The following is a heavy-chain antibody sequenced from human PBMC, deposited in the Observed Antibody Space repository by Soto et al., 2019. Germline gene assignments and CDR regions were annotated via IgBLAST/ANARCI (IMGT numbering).Heavy chain of an antibody. CDR2: IYYSGST. CDR1: GGSISSYY. V-gene: IGHV4-59*01. CDR3: AAPHVDTAMVPESLDY. Sequence: SETLSLTCTVSGGSISSYYWSWIRQPPGKGLEWIGYIYYSGSTNYNPSLKSRVTISVDTSKNQFSLKLSSVTAADTAVYYCAAPHVDTAMVPESLDYWRQGTLVTVSS. D-gene: IGHD5-18*01. J-gene: IGHJ4*02.